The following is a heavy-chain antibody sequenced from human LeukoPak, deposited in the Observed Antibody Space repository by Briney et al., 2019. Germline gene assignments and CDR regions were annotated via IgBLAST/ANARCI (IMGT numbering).Heavy chain of an antibody. CDR1: GGSISSSNFY. CDR2: IYYSGST. D-gene: IGHD3-10*01. J-gene: IGHJ6*03. Sequence: SSETLSLTCTVSGGSISSSNFYWGWIRQPPGKGLEWIGSIYYSGSTYYNPSLKSRVTISVDTSKNQFSLKLSSVTAADTAVYYCARHGRAMVRGVIGPYYYYMDVWGKGTTVTISS. CDR3: ARHGRAMVRGVIGPYYYYMDV. V-gene: IGHV4-39*01.